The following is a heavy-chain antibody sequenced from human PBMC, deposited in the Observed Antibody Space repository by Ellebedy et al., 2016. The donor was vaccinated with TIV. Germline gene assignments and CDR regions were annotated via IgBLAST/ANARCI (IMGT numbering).Heavy chain of an antibody. CDR1: GFTFSSYS. D-gene: IGHD4-17*01. Sequence: GESLKISCAASGFTFSSYSMNWVRQAPGKGLEWVSSISSSSSYIYYADSVKGRFTISRDNAKNSLYLQMNSLRAEDTAVYYCARELFTTVTNNWFDPWGQGTLVTVSS. CDR2: ISSSSSYI. CDR3: ARELFTTVTNNWFDP. J-gene: IGHJ5*02. V-gene: IGHV3-21*01.